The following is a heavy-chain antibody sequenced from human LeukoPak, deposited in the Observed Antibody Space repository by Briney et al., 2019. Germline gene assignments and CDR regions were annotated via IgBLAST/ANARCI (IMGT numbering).Heavy chain of an antibody. CDR2: ISGSGGST. J-gene: IGHJ6*03. Sequence: GGSLRLSCAASGFTFSSYAMSWVRQAPGKGLEWVSAISGSGGSTYYADSVKGRFTISRDNSKNTLYLQMNSLRAEDTAVYYCATDDFWSGYFPLYSGSLGGYYMDVWGKGTTVTVSS. CDR3: ATDDFWSGYFPLYSGSLGGYYMDV. V-gene: IGHV3-23*01. CDR1: GFTFSSYA. D-gene: IGHD3-3*01.